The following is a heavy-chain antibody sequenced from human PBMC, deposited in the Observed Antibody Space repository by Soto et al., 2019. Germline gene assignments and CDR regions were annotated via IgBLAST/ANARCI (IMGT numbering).Heavy chain of an antibody. CDR2: MNPNNDNT. CDR1: GYTFTNYD. D-gene: IGHD5-18*01. Sequence: ASVKVSCTASGYTFTNYDINWVRQATGQGLEWMGYMNPNNDNTAYAQKFLGRSTMTRNTSTSTDYMELSSLTSEDTAVYYCARSGGYTYGADYYYYGMDVWGQGTTVTVSS. CDR3: ARSGGYTYGADYYYYGMDV. J-gene: IGHJ6*02. V-gene: IGHV1-8*01.